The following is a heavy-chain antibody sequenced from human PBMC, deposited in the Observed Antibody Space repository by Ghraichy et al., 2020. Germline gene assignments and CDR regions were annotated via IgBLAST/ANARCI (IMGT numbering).Heavy chain of an antibody. CDR2: ISGSGGST. D-gene: IGHD6-13*01. J-gene: IGHJ5*02. CDR1: GFTFSSYA. Sequence: GGSLRLSCAASGFTFSSYAMSWVRQAPGKGLEWVSAISGSGGSTYYADSVKGRFTISRDNSKNTLYLQMNSLRAEDTAVYYCAKDFRVGTSWGWFDPWGQGTLVTVSS. CDR3: AKDFRVGTSWGWFDP. V-gene: IGHV3-23*01.